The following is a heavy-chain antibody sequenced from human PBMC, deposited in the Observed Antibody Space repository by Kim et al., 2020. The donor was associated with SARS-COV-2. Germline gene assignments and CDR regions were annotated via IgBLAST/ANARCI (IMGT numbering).Heavy chain of an antibody. CDR1: GGTFSTYS. CDR2: INPMFDNT. V-gene: IGHV1-69*08. D-gene: IGHD3-9*01. CDR3: ARERGQYDILTGYLDS. J-gene: IGHJ4*02. Sequence: SVKVSCKASGGTFSTYSISWVRQAPGQGLEWMGRINPMFDNTNVAQRFQGRVTIVADKSTTTAYMALRSLGSEDTAVYYCARERGQYDILTGYLDSWGQ.